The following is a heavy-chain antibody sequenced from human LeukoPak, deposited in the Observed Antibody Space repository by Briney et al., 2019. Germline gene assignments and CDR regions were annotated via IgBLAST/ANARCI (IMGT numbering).Heavy chain of an antibody. CDR1: GFTFSNYA. CDR3: AKDQGSGAFDM. CDR2: VSDGGRNT. Sequence: GGSLRLSCAASGFTFSNYAMTWVRQAPGKGLEWVSTVSDGGRNTYYADSVKGRFTISRDNSKNTLFLQMNSLRAEDTAKYYCAKDQGSGAFDMWGQGTMVIVSS. V-gene: IGHV3-23*01. J-gene: IGHJ3*02.